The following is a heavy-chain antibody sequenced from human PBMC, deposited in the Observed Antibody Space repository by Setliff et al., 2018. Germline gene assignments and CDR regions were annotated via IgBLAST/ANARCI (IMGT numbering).Heavy chain of an antibody. Sequence: PSETLSLTCTVSGGSINSGDYFWSWFRQLPGKGLEWIGYIYYTGSTHYNPSLKSRLTMSVDTSKNQFSLNLKSVTAADTAVYFCARDGSYYDRGGNRTWFFDLWGRGTLVTVFS. CDR3: ARDGSYYDRGGNRTWFFDL. CDR2: IYYTGST. V-gene: IGHV4-31*03. CDR1: GGSINSGDYF. D-gene: IGHD3-22*01. J-gene: IGHJ2*01.